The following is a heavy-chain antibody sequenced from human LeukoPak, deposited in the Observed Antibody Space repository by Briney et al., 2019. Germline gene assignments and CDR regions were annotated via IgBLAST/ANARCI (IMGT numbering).Heavy chain of an antibody. CDR2: INPNSGGT. V-gene: IGHV1-2*02. CDR1: GYTFTGYY. Sequence: ASVKVSCKASGYTFTGYYLHWVRQAPGQGIEWMGWINPNSGGTNYAQKFQGRVTMTRDTSISTAYMELSRLRSDDTAVYYCAGFYDSSGYYYFDYWGQGTLVTVSS. D-gene: IGHD3-22*01. J-gene: IGHJ4*02. CDR3: AGFYDSSGYYYFDY.